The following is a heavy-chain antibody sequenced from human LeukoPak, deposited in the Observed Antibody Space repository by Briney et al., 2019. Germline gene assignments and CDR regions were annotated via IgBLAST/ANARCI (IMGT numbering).Heavy chain of an antibody. V-gene: IGHV4-38-2*02. CDR3: ARSNSGSSDY. CDR2: IYHTGST. CDR1: GYSISSGYY. Sequence: PSETLSLTCTVSGYSISSGYYWGWIRQPPGKGLEWIGSIYHTGSTNYNPSLKSRVTISVDTSKNQFSLKLSSVTAADTAVYYCARSNSGSSDYWGQGTLVTVSS. J-gene: IGHJ4*02. D-gene: IGHD1-26*01.